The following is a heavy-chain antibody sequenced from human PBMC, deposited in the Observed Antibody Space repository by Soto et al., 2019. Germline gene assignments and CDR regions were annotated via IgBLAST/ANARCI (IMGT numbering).Heavy chain of an antibody. Sequence: EVQLLQSGGGLVQPGGSLRLSCAASGFTFSSYAMSLVRQAPGKGLEWVSSITTSGDSTYYADSVKGRFTISRDNSKNTLSLQMNSLRAEDTAVYYCTKNYYFDNWGQGTLVTVSS. CDR1: GFTFSSYA. J-gene: IGHJ4*02. CDR2: ITTSGDST. V-gene: IGHV3-23*01. CDR3: TKNYYFDN.